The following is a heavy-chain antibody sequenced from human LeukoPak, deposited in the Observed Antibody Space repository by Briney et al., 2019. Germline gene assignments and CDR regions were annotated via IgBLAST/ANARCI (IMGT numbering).Heavy chain of an antibody. CDR1: GFTFSTYA. Sequence: GGSLRLSCAASGFTFSTYAMTWVRQAPGKGLEWVPSITGNGGRTYYADFVKGRFTISRDNSKNTLYLQMNSLRAEDTAVYHCARDSGSYLQPTDYWGQGTLVTVSS. CDR3: ARDSGSYLQPTDY. J-gene: IGHJ4*02. CDR2: ITGNGGRT. V-gene: IGHV3-23*01. D-gene: IGHD1-26*01.